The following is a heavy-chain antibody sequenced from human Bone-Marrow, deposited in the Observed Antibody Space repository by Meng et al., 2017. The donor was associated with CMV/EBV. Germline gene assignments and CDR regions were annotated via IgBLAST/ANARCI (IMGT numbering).Heavy chain of an antibody. V-gene: IGHV1-69*02. J-gene: IGHJ5*02. Sequence: SVKVSCKASGGTFSSYTISWVRQAPGQGLEWMGRIIPILGIANYAQKFQGRVTITRNTSISTAYMELSSLRSEDTAVYYCARRSYSVNWFDPWGQGTLVTVSS. CDR3: ARRSYSVNWFDP. CDR1: GGTFSSYT. D-gene: IGHD4-11*01. CDR2: IIPILGIA.